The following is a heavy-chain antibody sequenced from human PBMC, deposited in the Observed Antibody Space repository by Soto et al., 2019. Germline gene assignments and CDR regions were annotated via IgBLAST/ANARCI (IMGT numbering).Heavy chain of an antibody. Sequence: SETLSLTCTVSGGSISSYYWSWIRQPPGKGLEWIGYIYYSGSTNYNPSLKSRVTISVDTSKNQFSLKLSSVTAADTAVYYCARVEMATILPAFDIWGQGTMVTVSS. J-gene: IGHJ3*02. CDR1: GGSISSYY. D-gene: IGHD5-12*01. CDR3: ARVEMATILPAFDI. V-gene: IGHV4-59*01. CDR2: IYYSGST.